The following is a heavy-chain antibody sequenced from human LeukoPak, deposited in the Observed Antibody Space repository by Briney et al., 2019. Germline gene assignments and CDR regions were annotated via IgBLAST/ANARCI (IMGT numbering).Heavy chain of an antibody. Sequence: SETLSLTCTVAVASISSYYWCCIREPPGKVLYCTAYISYRGSTNYNPSLKSRVTISVDTSKKQFSLKLSSVTTADTAVYYCARASGLLRFLEWLPAYFDYWGQGTLVTVSS. V-gene: IGHV4-59*01. CDR3: ARASGLLRFLEWLPAYFDY. J-gene: IGHJ4*02. D-gene: IGHD3-3*01. CDR2: ISYRGST. CDR1: VASISSYY.